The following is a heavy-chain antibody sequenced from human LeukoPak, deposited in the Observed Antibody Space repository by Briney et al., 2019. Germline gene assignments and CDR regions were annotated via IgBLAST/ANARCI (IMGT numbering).Heavy chain of an antibody. CDR2: IYYSGST. D-gene: IGHD3-9*01. V-gene: IGHV4-59*01. CDR1: GGSISSYY. J-gene: IGHJ3*02. CDR3: ARVAGYFAFDI. Sequence: SETLSLTCTVSGGSISSYYWSWIRQPPGKGLEWIGYIYYSGSTNYNPSLKSRVTISVDTSKNQFSLKLSSVTAADTAVYYCARVAGYFAFDIWGQGTMVTVSS.